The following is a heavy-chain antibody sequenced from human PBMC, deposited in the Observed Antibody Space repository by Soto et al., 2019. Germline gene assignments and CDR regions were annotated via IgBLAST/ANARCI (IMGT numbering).Heavy chain of an antibody. CDR2: IYDSGSS. Sequence: PSETLSLTCTVSGGSVSSGDYFWSWIRQPPGKGLEWIGYIYDSGSSYYNPSLKSRVTMSVDTSKNQFSLKLRSVTAADTATYYCAREKGYISGPKNFDSWGQGTLVTVS. D-gene: IGHD5-12*01. J-gene: IGHJ4*02. V-gene: IGHV4-30-4*01. CDR3: AREKGYISGPKNFDS. CDR1: GGSVSSGDYF.